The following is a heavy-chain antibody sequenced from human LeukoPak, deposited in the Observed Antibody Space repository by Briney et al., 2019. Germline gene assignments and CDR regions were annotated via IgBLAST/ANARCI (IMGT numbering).Heavy chain of an antibody. CDR1: GFSLSTSGMR. J-gene: IGHJ4*02. CDR3: ARVPYSSGWYYFDY. Sequence: SGPTLVNPTQTLTLTCTFSGFSLSTSGMRVSWIRQPPGKALEWLARIDWDDDKFYSTSLKTRLTISKGTSKNQVVLTMTNMDPVDTATYYCARVPYSSGWYYFDYWGQGTLVTVSS. CDR2: IDWDDDK. D-gene: IGHD6-19*01. V-gene: IGHV2-70*04.